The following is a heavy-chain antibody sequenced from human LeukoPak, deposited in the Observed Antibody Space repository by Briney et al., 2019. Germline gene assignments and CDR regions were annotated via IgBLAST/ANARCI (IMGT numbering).Heavy chain of an antibody. CDR1: GYSFTGYY. Sequence: ASVKVSCKASGYSFTGYYIHWVRQAPGQGLEWMAWINPNSGDTNFAQKFQGRVTMTRDTSISTVYMELSRLRSDDTAVFFCARGYYDSSDFEYSQHWGQGTLVTVSS. J-gene: IGHJ1*01. V-gene: IGHV1-2*02. D-gene: IGHD3-22*01. CDR2: INPNSGDT. CDR3: ARGYYDSSDFEYSQH.